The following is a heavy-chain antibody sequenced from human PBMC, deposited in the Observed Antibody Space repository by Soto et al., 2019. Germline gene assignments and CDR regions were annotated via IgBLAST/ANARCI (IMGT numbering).Heavy chain of an antibody. CDR1: GFTFNNYA. CDR2: ISVSGGTT. CDR3: AREDSIIIPAVSDF. J-gene: IGHJ4*02. Sequence: GGSLRLSCAASGFTFNNYALTWVRQAPGKGLEWVSTISVSGGTTHYSDSVKGRFTISRDNSKKTVYLQMHGLRADDTAVYYCAREDSIIIPAVSDFWGQGTLVTVSS. D-gene: IGHD2-2*01. V-gene: IGHV3-23*01.